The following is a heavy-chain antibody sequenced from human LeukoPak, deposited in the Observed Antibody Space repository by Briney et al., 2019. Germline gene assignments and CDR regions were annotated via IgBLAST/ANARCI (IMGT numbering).Heavy chain of an antibody. CDR1: GFTFSTYA. Sequence: GRSLRLSCAASGFTFSTYAMSWVSQDPGNGLEWVSGISGSGGSTFYADSVKGRFTISRDNSKNTLYVQMKSLRAEDTAVYYCAKPSVDTSMVDSHFDSWGQGTLVTVSS. CDR3: AKPSVDTSMVDSHFDS. J-gene: IGHJ4*02. V-gene: IGHV3-23*01. D-gene: IGHD5-18*01. CDR2: ISGSGGST.